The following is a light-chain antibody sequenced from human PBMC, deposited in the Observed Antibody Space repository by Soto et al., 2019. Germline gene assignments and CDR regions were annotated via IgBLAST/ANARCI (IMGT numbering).Light chain of an antibody. CDR3: QQYGSSPLFT. CDR1: QSVSSSY. J-gene: IGKJ3*01. CDR2: GAS. Sequence: EIVLTQSPGTLSLSPGERATLSCRASQSVSSSYLAWYQQKPGQAPRLLMYGASSRATGIPDRFSGSVSGTDFTLTINRLEPEDFAVYYCQQYGSSPLFTFGPGTKVDIK. V-gene: IGKV3-20*01.